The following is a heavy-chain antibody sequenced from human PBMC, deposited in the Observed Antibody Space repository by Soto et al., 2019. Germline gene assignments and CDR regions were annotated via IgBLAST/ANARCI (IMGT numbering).Heavy chain of an antibody. Sequence: GGSLRLSCAASGFTFSSYAMSWVRQAPGKGLEWVSAISGSGGSTYYADSVKGRFTISRDNSKNTLYLQMNSLRAEDTAVYYCAXGADYYDSSGPYNWFDPWGQGTLVTVSS. J-gene: IGHJ5*02. CDR1: GFTFSSYA. CDR2: ISGSGGST. V-gene: IGHV3-23*01. CDR3: AXGADYYDSSGPYNWFDP. D-gene: IGHD3-22*01.